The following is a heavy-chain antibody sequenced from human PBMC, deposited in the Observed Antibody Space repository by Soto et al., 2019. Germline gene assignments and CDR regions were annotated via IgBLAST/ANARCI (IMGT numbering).Heavy chain of an antibody. D-gene: IGHD3-3*01. CDR2: IIPIFGTA. CDR3: ARITIFGVVIRLDAFDF. J-gene: IGHJ3*01. CDR1: GGTFSSYA. V-gene: IGHV1-69*13. Sequence: ASVKASCKASGGTFSSYAISWVRQAPGQGLEWMGGIIPIFGTANYAQKFQGRVTITADESTSTAYMELSSLRSEDTAVYYCARITIFGVVIRLDAFDFWGQGTMVTGSS.